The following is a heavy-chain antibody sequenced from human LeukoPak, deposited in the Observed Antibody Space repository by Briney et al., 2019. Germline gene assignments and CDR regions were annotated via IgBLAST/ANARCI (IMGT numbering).Heavy chain of an antibody. CDR2: IDWDDDK. CDR3: AKGPGIAANWFDP. V-gene: IGHV2-70*04. J-gene: IGHJ5*02. Sequence: SGPALVKPTQTLTLTCTFSGFSLSTSGMRVSWIRQPPGKALEWLARIDWDDDKFYSTSLKTRLTISKDTSKNQVVLTMTNMDPVDTATYYCAKGPGIAANWFDPWGQGTLVNVPS. D-gene: IGHD6-25*01. CDR1: GFSLSTSGMR.